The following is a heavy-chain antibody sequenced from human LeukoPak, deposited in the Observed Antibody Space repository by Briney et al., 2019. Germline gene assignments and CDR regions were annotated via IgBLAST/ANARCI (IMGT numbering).Heavy chain of an antibody. CDR2: INPPTGDT. V-gene: IGHV1-46*01. Sequence: ASVKVSCKASGYTFTSYYMHWVRQAPGQGLEWMGIINPPTGDTTYAQKFQGRLTMTRDMSTSTVYMELSSLTSEDTAVFYCARYGFSTVWQGGWHAFDIWGQGTVVTVSS. D-gene: IGHD6-13*01. CDR3: ARYGFSTVWQGGWHAFDI. J-gene: IGHJ3*02. CDR1: GYTFTSYY.